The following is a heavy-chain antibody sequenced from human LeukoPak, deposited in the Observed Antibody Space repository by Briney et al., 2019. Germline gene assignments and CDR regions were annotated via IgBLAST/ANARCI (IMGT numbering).Heavy chain of an antibody. CDR3: AREHRDILTGYPTPTFDY. CDR2: IYTSGST. V-gene: IGHV4-4*07. Sequence: SETLSLTCTVSGGSISSYYWSWIRQPAGKGLEWIGRIYTSGSTNYNPSLKSRVTMSVDTSKNQFSLKLSSVTAADTAVYYCAREHRDILTGYPTPTFDYWGQGTLVTVSS. CDR1: GGSISSYY. J-gene: IGHJ4*02. D-gene: IGHD3-9*01.